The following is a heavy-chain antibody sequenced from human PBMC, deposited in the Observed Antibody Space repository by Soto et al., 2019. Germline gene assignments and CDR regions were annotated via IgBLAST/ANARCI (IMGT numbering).Heavy chain of an antibody. CDR1: GGSFSGYY. CDR2: INHSGST. V-gene: IGHV4-34*01. D-gene: IGHD4-17*01. Sequence: QVQLQQWGAGLLKPSETLSLTCAVYGGSFSGYYWSWIRQPPGKGLEWIGEINHSGSTNYNPSLKSRVTISVDTSKNQFSLKLSSVTAADTAVYYCASFLAVTTYWYFDLWGRGNLVTVSS. J-gene: IGHJ2*01. CDR3: ASFLAVTTYWYFDL.